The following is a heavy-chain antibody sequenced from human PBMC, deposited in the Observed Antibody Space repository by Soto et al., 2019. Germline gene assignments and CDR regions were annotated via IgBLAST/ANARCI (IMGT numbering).Heavy chain of an antibody. CDR3: ARDLFLRGDDAFEI. J-gene: IGHJ3*02. Sequence: SETLSLTCTVSGGAISSGGYYWSWIRQHPGKGLEWIGYIYYSGSTYYNPSLKSRVTISVDTSKNQFSLKLSSVTAADTAVYYCARDLFLRGDDAFEIWGQGTMVTVSS. D-gene: IGHD3-16*01. CDR2: IYYSGST. V-gene: IGHV4-31*03. CDR1: GGAISSGGYY.